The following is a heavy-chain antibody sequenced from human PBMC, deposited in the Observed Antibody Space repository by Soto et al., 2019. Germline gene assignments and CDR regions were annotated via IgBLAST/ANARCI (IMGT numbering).Heavy chain of an antibody. CDR2: ISSIGST. D-gene: IGHD3-9*01. V-gene: IGHV4-30-4*01. CDR3: ARGLVIRPYYYHGMDV. J-gene: IGHJ6*02. Sequence: QVQLQESGPGLVKPSQTLSLTCTVSGGSISSGDYFWSWIRQSPGKGLEWIGYISSIGSTYYNPSLKSRVSVSRDTSKNQFSLKLSSVTTTDMAVYYCARGLVIRPYYYHGMDVWGQGTTVTVSS. CDR1: GGSISSGDYF.